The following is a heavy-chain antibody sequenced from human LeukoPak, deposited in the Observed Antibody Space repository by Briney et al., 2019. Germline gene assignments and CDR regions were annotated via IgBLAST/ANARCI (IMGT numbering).Heavy chain of an antibody. CDR2: ISYDGSNK. CDR3: AKDRRTAVAGTDGMDV. J-gene: IGHJ6*02. D-gene: IGHD6-19*01. CDR1: GFTFSSYG. Sequence: GGSLRLSCAASGFTFSSYGMHWVRQAPGKGLEWVAVISYDGSNKYYADSVKGRFTIPRDNSKNTLYLQMNSLRAEDTAVYYCAKDRRTAVAGTDGMDVWGQGTTVTVSS. V-gene: IGHV3-30*18.